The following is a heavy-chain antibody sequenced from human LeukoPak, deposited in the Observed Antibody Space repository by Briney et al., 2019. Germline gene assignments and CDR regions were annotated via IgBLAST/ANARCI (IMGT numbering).Heavy chain of an antibody. CDR1: GGSISSYY. V-gene: IGHV4-4*07. Sequence: SETLSLTCTVSGGSISSYYWSWIRQPAGKGLEWIGRIYTSGSTNYNPSLKSRVTLSLDTSENQFSLKLSSVTAADTAVYFCARGTYYYDSSNREDWFDPWGQGTLVTVSS. D-gene: IGHD3-22*01. CDR2: IYTSGST. CDR3: ARGTYYYDSSNREDWFDP. J-gene: IGHJ5*02.